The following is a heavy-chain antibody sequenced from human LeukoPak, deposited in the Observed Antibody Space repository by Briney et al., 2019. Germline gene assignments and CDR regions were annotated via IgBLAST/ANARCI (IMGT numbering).Heavy chain of an antibody. Sequence: PSETLSLTCTVSGGSISGYYWTWIRQPPGKGLEWIGEINHSGSTNYNPSLKSRVTISVDTSKSQFSLKLSSVTAADTAVYYCARGYGSGSYYHYWGQGTLVTVSS. CDR1: GGSISGYY. CDR3: ARGYGSGSYYHY. J-gene: IGHJ4*02. CDR2: INHSGST. V-gene: IGHV4-34*01. D-gene: IGHD3-10*01.